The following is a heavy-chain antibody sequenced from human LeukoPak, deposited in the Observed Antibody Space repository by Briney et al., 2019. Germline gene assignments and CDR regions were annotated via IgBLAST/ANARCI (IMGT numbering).Heavy chain of an antibody. CDR2: ISSSSSTI. J-gene: IGHJ4*02. CDR1: GFTFSSYS. CDR3: ARGAYNSGWSGGY. V-gene: IGHV3-48*01. Sequence: GGSLRLSCAASGFTFSSYSMNRVRQAPGKGLEWVSFISSSSSTIYYADSVKGRFTISRDNAKNSLYMQMNSLRAEDTAVYYCARGAYNSGWSGGYWGQGTLVTVSS. D-gene: IGHD6-19*01.